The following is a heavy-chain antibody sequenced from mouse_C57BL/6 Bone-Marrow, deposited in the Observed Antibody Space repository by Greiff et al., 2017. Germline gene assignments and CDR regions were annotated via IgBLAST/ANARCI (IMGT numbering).Heavy chain of an antibody. D-gene: IGHD2-1*01. Sequence: QVQLQQSGPGLVQPSQSLSITCTVSGFSLTSYGVHWVRQSPGKGLEWLGVIWSGGSTDYNAAFISRLSISKDNSKSQVFFKMNSLQADDTAIYYCARRRVYYVHYGEAMDYWGQGTSVTVAS. J-gene: IGHJ4*01. V-gene: IGHV2-2*01. CDR1: GFSLTSYG. CDR3: ARRRVYYVHYGEAMDY. CDR2: IWSGGST.